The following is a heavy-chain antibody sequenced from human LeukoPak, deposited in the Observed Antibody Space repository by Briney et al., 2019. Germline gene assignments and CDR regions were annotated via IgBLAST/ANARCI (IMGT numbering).Heavy chain of an antibody. Sequence: GRSLRLSCAASGFTFSDYYMSWIRQAPGKGLEWVSYISSSSSYTNYADSVKGRFTISRDNAKNSLYLQMNSLRAEDTAVYYCARYYDILTGYYTSIGYWGQGTLVTVSS. CDR1: GFTFSDYY. CDR3: ARYYDILTGYYTSIGY. V-gene: IGHV3-11*06. D-gene: IGHD3-9*01. CDR2: ISSSSSYT. J-gene: IGHJ4*02.